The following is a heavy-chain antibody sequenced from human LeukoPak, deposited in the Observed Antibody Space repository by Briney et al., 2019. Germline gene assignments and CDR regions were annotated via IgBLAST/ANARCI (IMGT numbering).Heavy chain of an antibody. D-gene: IGHD5-24*01. CDR2: IYYSGST. CDR3: AGRLWRRDGYNLSAFDM. Sequence: SETLSLTCTASGGSISSYNWNWIRQPPGKGLEWIGYIYYSGSTNYNPSLKSRVTISVDTSKNQFSLKLSSVTAADTAVYYCAGRLWRRDGYNLSAFDMWGQGTMVSVSS. CDR1: GGSISSYN. V-gene: IGHV4-59*01. J-gene: IGHJ3*02.